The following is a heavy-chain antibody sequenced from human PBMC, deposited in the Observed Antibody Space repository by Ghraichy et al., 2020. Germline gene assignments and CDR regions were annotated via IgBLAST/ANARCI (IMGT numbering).Heavy chain of an antibody. J-gene: IGHJ4*02. CDR2: LSGSGDST. D-gene: IGHD1-1*01. Sequence: GGSLRLSCAASGFTFSSSAMTWVRQAPGKGLEWVSALSGSGDSTYYADSVKGRFIISRDNSKNTLYLQMNSLRADDTAVYYCARQTQQWHWKFDYGGQGTLVTVSS. CDR3: ARQTQQWHWKFDY. CDR1: GFTFSSSA. V-gene: IGHV3-23*01.